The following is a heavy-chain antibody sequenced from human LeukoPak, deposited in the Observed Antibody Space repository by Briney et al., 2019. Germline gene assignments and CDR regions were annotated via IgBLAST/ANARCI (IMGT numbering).Heavy chain of an antibody. CDR2: ISYDGSNK. CDR3: AREGPPAQSTYGPGNYYYYYYMDV. D-gene: IGHD3-10*01. J-gene: IGHJ6*03. CDR1: GFTFSSYA. Sequence: PGRSLRLSCAASGFTFSSYAMHWVRQAPGKGLEWVAVISYDGSNKYYADSVKGRFTISRDNSKNTLYLQMNSLRAEDTAVYYCAREGPPAQSTYGPGNYYYYYYMDVWGKGTTVTVSS. V-gene: IGHV3-30*04.